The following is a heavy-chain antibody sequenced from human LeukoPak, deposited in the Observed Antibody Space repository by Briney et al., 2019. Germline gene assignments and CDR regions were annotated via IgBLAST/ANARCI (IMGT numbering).Heavy chain of an antibody. J-gene: IGHJ4*02. CDR2: IIPIFGTA. D-gene: IGHD5-18*01. V-gene: IGHV1-69*05. Sequence: GASVKVSCKASGGTFSSYAISWVRQAPGQGLEWMGGIIPIFGTANYAQKFQGRVTITTDESTSTAHMELSSLRSEDTAVYYCARGTAMAGDYWGQGTLVTVSS. CDR1: GGTFSSYA. CDR3: ARGTAMAGDY.